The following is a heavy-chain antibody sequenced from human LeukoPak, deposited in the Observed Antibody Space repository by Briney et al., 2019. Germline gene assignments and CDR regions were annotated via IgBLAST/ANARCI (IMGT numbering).Heavy chain of an antibody. J-gene: IGHJ4*02. Sequence: ASVKVSCKASGYTFTSYGISWVRQAPGQGLEWMGWINTYSGNTTYAQKLQGRVTMTTDTSTSTAYMDLRSLRSHDTAVYYCARDGDYGTGSYYRGCIDSWGQGTPVTASP. CDR3: ARDGDYGTGSYYRGCIDS. CDR1: GYTFTSYG. V-gene: IGHV1-18*01. CDR2: INTYSGNT. D-gene: IGHD3-10*01.